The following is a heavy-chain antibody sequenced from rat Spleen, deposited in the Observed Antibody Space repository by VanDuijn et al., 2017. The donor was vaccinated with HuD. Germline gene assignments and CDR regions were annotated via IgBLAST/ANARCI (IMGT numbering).Heavy chain of an antibody. CDR1: GFTFNNYW. CDR2: ISYDGSSP. J-gene: IGHJ3*01. Sequence: EVQLAESGGGLVQPGRSLKLSCVASGFTFNNYWMTWVRQAPGMGLEWVATISYDGSSPYYRDSVKGRFTISRDNAKSTLYLQMDSLRSEDTATYYCTRHSSMGIFDYWGQGTLVTVSS. V-gene: IGHV5-29*01. D-gene: IGHD1-7*01. CDR3: TRHSSMGIFDY.